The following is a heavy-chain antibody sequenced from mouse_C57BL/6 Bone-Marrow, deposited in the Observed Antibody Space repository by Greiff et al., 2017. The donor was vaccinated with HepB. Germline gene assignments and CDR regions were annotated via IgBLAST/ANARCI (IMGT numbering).Heavy chain of an antibody. CDR2: IYPGSGST. CDR1: GYTFTSYW. J-gene: IGHJ4*01. V-gene: IGHV1-55*01. CDR3: ARSHYYGSGAMDY. Sequence: QVQLQQSGAELVKPGASVKMSCKASGYTFTSYWITWVKQRPGQGLEWIGDIYPGSGSTNYNEKFKSKATLTVDTSSSTAYMQLSSLTSEDSAVYYCARSHYYGSGAMDYWGQGTSVTVSS. D-gene: IGHD1-1*01.